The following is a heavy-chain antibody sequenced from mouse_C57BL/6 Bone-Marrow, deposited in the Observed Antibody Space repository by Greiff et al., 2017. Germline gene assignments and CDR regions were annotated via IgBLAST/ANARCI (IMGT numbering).Heavy chain of an antibody. Sequence: ESGPGLVKPSQSLSLTCSVTGYSIPSGYYWNWIRQFPGNKLEWMGYISYDGSNNYNPSLKNRISITRDTSKNQFFLKLNSVTTEDTATYYCGAWFAYWGQGTLVTVSA. CDR2: ISYDGSN. V-gene: IGHV3-6*01. CDR1: GYSIPSGYY. CDR3: GAWFAY. J-gene: IGHJ3*01.